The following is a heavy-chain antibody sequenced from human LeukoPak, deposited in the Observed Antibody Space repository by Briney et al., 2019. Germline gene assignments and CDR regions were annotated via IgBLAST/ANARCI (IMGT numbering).Heavy chain of an antibody. Sequence: SETLSLTCTVSGGSISSYYWSGIRQPPGKGLEWIGYIYYSGSTNYNPSLKSRVTISVDTSKNQFSLKLSSVTAADTAVYYCARYQLLSRSGWFDPWGQGTLVTVSS. V-gene: IGHV4-59*08. D-gene: IGHD2-2*01. CDR2: IYYSGST. J-gene: IGHJ5*02. CDR1: GGSISSYY. CDR3: ARYQLLSRSGWFDP.